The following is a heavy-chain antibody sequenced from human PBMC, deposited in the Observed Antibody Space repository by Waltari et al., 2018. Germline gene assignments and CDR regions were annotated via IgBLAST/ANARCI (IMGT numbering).Heavy chain of an antibody. CDR1: GYTFTGYY. CDR2: INPNSGGT. Sequence: QVQLVQSGAEVKKPGASVKVSCKASGYTFTGYYMHWVRQAPGQGLEWMGWINPNSGGTNYAQKFQGRVTMTRDTSISTAYMELSRLRSDDTAVYYCARSPNHGTDIVVVPAAMDKAFDIWGQGTMVTVSS. J-gene: IGHJ3*02. CDR3: ARSPNHGTDIVVVPAAMDKAFDI. V-gene: IGHV1-2*02. D-gene: IGHD2-2*01.